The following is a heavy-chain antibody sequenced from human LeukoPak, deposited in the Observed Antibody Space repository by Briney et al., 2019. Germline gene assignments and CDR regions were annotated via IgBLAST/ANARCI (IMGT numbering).Heavy chain of an antibody. CDR1: GYTFTSYY. V-gene: IGHV1-46*01. J-gene: IGHJ4*02. Sequence: GASVKVSCKASGYTFTSYYMHWVRQAPGQGLEWMGIINPSGGSTSYAQKFQGRVTMTRDTSISTAYMELSRLRSDDTAVYYCARDVVVLSTPDYWGQGTLVTVSS. D-gene: IGHD2-2*01. CDR2: INPSGGST. CDR3: ARDVVVLSTPDY.